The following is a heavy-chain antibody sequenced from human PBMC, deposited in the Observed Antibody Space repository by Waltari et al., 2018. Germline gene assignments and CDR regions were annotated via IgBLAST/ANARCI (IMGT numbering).Heavy chain of an antibody. CDR3: ARDRGRRAFDP. J-gene: IGHJ5*02. CDR1: GYNFTGYY. V-gene: IGHV1-2*02. CDR2: INPNSGAT. Sequence: QGHLVQSGAEVKKPGASVKVSCQASGYNFTGYYIHWVRQAPGQGLEWMGWINPNSGATNSAQKFQGRVTMTRDTSISTVSMELSRLTSDDSAVYYCARDRGRRAFDPWGQGTLVTVSS.